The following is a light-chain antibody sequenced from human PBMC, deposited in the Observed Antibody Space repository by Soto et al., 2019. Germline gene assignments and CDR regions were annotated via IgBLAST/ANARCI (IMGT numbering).Light chain of an antibody. CDR3: QQRSNWLT. Sequence: IALTQSTNTLSLSPGERATLSCRASQSVGNYLAWYQQKPGQAPRLLIYDASNRATGIPPRFSGSGSGTDFTLTISSLEPEDFAVYYCQQRSNWLTFGGGTKVDIK. V-gene: IGKV3-11*01. CDR1: QSVGNY. CDR2: DAS. J-gene: IGKJ4*01.